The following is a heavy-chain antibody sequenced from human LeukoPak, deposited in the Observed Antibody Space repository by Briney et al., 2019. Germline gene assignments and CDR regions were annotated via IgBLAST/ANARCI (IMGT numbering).Heavy chain of an antibody. CDR1: GFTFSSYA. V-gene: IGHV3-23*01. CDR3: AKGDCSGGTCYSGYYYYYMDV. J-gene: IGHJ6*03. Sequence: PGGSLRLSCAASGFTFSSYAMSWVRQAPGKGLEWVSAISSSGITTYYADSVKGRFTISRDNSKNTLYLQMNSLRAEDTAIYYCAKGDCSGGTCYSGYYYYYMDVWGKGTTVTVSS. D-gene: IGHD2-15*01. CDR2: ISSSGITT.